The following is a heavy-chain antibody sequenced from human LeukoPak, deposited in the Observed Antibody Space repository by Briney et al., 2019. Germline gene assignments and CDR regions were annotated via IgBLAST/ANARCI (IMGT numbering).Heavy chain of an antibody. V-gene: IGHV4-59*01. CDR3: ARVWGVTDFYDSRGAFDI. D-gene: IGHD3-22*01. J-gene: IGHJ3*02. Sequence: SETLSLTCTVSGGSISTYYWSWIRQPPGKGLEWIGFIYYSGSTNYNPSLKSRVSISVDTSKNQFSLKLNSVTAADTAVYYCARVWGVTDFYDSRGAFDIWGQGTMVTVSS. CDR2: IYYSGST. CDR1: GGSISTYY.